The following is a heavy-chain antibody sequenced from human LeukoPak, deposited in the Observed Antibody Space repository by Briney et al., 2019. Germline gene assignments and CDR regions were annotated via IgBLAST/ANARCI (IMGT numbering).Heavy chain of an antibody. Sequence: PGGSLRLSCAASGFTFSSYAMSWVRQAPGKGLEWVSAISGNGGNTYYADSVKGRFSISRDNAENSLFLQMNSLRADDTALYYCAGNVISHGNTIDYWGQGTPVTVSS. J-gene: IGHJ4*02. CDR2: ISGNGGNT. V-gene: IGHV3-23*01. CDR3: AGNVISHGNTIDY. CDR1: GFTFSSYA. D-gene: IGHD2/OR15-2a*01.